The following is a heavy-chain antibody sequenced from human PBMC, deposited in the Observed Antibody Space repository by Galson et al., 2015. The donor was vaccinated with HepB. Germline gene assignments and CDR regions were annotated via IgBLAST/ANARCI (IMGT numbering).Heavy chain of an antibody. J-gene: IGHJ4*02. V-gene: IGHV3-20*01. CDR3: ARDLRAGDWVDY. CDR1: GFTFDDYG. D-gene: IGHD7-27*01. Sequence: SLRLSCAASGFTFDDYGMSWVRQAPGKGLEWVSGINWNGGSTGYADSVKGRFTISRDNAKNSLYLQMNSLRAEDTALYHCARDLRAGDWVDYWGQGTLVTVSS. CDR2: INWNGGST.